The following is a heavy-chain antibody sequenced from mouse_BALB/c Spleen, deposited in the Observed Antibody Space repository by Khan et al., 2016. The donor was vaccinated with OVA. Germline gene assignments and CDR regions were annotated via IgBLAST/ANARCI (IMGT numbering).Heavy chain of an antibody. Sequence: QVQLQQSGAELARPGASVKLSCKASGYIFTDYNINWMRQRTGQGLEWIGEIYPGSDNTYYNERFKGKATLTVDKSSSKAYMHLSSLTSEDSAVYFCTREWAAWFPYWGQGTLVTVSA. V-gene: IGHV1-77*01. CDR3: TREWAAWFPY. J-gene: IGHJ3*01. CDR2: IYPGSDNT. CDR1: GYIFTDYN.